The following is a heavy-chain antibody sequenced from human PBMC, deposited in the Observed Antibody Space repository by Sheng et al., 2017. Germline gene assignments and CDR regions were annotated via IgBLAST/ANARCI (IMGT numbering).Heavy chain of an antibody. V-gene: IGHV3-23*01. D-gene: IGHD2-15*01. Sequence: EVQLLESGGDLVQPGGSLRLSCAATGFTFSNYAMNWVRQAPGKGLQWVSGISGSGGSIDYADSVKGRFTISRDNSKNTLSLQMNSLRAEDTAVYYCAKDTRVIVAAAHLLWGQGTLVTVSS. CDR2: ISGSGGSI. CDR3: AKDTRVIVAAAHLL. CDR1: GFTFSNYA. J-gene: IGHJ4*02.